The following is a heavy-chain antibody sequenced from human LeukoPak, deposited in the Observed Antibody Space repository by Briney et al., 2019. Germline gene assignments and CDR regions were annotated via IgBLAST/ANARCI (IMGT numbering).Heavy chain of an antibody. J-gene: IGHJ5*02. CDR1: GYTFTGYY. V-gene: IGHV1-2*02. D-gene: IGHD3-10*01. CDR2: INPNSGGT. CDR3: ARTYYCGSDPFDP. Sequence: ASVKVSCKASGYTFTGYYMHWVRQAPGQGLEWMGWINPNSGGTNYAQKFQGRVTMTRDTSISTAYMELSTLRSDDTAVYYCARTYYCGSDPFDPWGQGTLVTVSS.